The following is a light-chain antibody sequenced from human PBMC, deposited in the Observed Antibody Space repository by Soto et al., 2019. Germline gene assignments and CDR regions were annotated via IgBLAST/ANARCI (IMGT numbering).Light chain of an antibody. Sequence: QSVLTQPASVSGSPGQSITISRTGTSSDVGTYKAVSWYQQHPGKAPKLIIFEARKRPSGLSNRFSGSKSGNTASLTISGLQAEDEADYYCSSYVGRNINVFGGGTKVTVL. J-gene: IGLJ1*01. CDR2: EAR. CDR3: SSYVGRNINV. CDR1: SSDVGTYKA. V-gene: IGLV2-23*01.